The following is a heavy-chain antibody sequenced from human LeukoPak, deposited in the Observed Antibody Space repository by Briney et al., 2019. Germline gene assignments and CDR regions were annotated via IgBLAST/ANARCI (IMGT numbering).Heavy chain of an antibody. V-gene: IGHV1-2*02. CDR2: INPNSGGT. CDR3: ARGFKMTTVTTVESDYWYFDL. D-gene: IGHD4-17*01. CDR1: GYTFTGYY. J-gene: IGHJ2*01. Sequence: GASVKVSCKASGYTFTGYYMHWVRQAPGQGLEWMGWINPNSGGTNYAQKFQGRVTMTRDTSVSTAYMELSRLRSDDTAVYYCARGFKMTTVTTVESDYWYFDLWGRGTLVTVSS.